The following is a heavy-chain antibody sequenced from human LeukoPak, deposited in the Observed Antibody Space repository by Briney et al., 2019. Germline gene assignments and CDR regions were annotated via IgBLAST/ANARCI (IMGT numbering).Heavy chain of an antibody. CDR3: ASNHFRYCSSTSCRRSPDAFDI. Sequence: GGSLRLSCAASGFTFSSYSMNWVRQAPGKGLEWVSYISSSSSTIYYADSVKGRFTISRNNAKNSLYLQMNSLRAEDTAVYYCASNHFRYCSSTSCRRSPDAFDIWGQGTMVTVSS. D-gene: IGHD2-2*01. J-gene: IGHJ3*02. CDR2: ISSSSSTI. CDR1: GFTFSSYS. V-gene: IGHV3-48*01.